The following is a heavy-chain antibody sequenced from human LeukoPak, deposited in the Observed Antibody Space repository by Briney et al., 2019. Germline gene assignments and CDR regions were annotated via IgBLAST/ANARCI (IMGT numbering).Heavy chain of an antibody. Sequence: ASETLSLTCAVYGGSFSGYYWSWIRQPPGKGLEWIGEINHSGSTNYNPSLKSRVTISVDTSKNQFSLKLSSVTAADTAVYYCARARDIVVVPAAISHYGMDVWGQGTTVTVSS. CDR3: ARARDIVVVPAAISHYGMDV. V-gene: IGHV4-34*01. CDR2: INHSGST. CDR1: GGSFSGYY. J-gene: IGHJ6*02. D-gene: IGHD2-2*02.